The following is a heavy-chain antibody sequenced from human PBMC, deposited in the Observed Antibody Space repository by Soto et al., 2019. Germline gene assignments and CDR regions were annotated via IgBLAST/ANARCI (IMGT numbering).Heavy chain of an antibody. V-gene: IGHV3-33*01. CDR2: IWYDGSNK. D-gene: IGHD2-2*01. CDR3: ARDSDIVVVPAADPSGMDV. J-gene: IGHJ6*02. Sequence: QVQLVESGGGVVQPGRSPRLSCAASGFTFSSYGMHWDRQAPGKGLEWVAVIWYDGSNKYYADSVKGRFTISRDNSKNPLYLPMNSLRAEDTAVYYCARDSDIVVVPAADPSGMDVWGQGTTVTVSS. CDR1: GFTFSSYG.